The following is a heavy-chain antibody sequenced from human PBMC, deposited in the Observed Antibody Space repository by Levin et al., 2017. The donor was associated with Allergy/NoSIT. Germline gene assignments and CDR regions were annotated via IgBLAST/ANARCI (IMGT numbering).Heavy chain of an antibody. V-gene: IGHV3-23*01. J-gene: IGHJ4*02. CDR2: ISGGAST. D-gene: IGHD6-6*01. CDR3: AKEDHISSTTHFDY. CDR1: GFTFSNYG. Sequence: GGSLRLSCVVSGFTFSNYGMTWVRQAPGKGLEWVSAISGGASTYYADSVKGRFTISRDNSKNALYLQMNSLRAEDTAVYYGAKEDHISSTTHFDYWGQGTLVTVSS.